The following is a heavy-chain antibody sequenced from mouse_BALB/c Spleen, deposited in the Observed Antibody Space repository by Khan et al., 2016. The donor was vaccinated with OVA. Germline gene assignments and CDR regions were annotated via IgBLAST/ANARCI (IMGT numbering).Heavy chain of an antibody. CDR1: GFSLTDYG. Sequence: QVQLKQSGPGLVAPSQSLSITCTVSGFSLTDYGVSWIRQPPGKGMEWLGVIWGGGSTYYNSAFNSRLSISKDNSKSQVFLKMVSLQTDDTAMYDSARGVWSYYFALDYWGQGTSVTVSS. J-gene: IGHJ4*01. CDR2: IWGGGST. V-gene: IGHV2-6-5*01. CDR3: ARGVWSYYFALDY.